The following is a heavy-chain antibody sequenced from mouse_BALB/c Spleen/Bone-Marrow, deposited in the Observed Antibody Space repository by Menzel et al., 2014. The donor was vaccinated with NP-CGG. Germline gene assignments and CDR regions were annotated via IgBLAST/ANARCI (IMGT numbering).Heavy chain of an antibody. V-gene: IGHV1-67*01. CDR2: ISSYSGNT. J-gene: IGHJ2*01. Sequence: QVQLQQSGPELVRPGVSVKTSCKGFGYTFTGYAIHWVKQSHAKTLEWIGVISSYSGNTNYNQKFKGRATMTVDKSSSTAYMELARLTSEDSAIYYCASTAGTQYDYFAYWGQGTTLTVSS. CDR3: ASTAGTQYDYFAY. CDR1: GYTFTGYA. D-gene: IGHD1-2*01.